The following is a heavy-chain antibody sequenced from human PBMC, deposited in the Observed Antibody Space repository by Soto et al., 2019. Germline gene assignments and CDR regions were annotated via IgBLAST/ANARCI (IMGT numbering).Heavy chain of an antibody. CDR2: ISSSGSTI. Sequence: GGSLRLSCAASGFTFSDYYMSWIRQAPVKGLEWVSYISSSGSTIYYADSVKGRFTISRDNAKNSLYLQMNSLRAEDTAVYYCASYDYIWGSYLVYWGQGTLVTVSS. V-gene: IGHV3-11*01. D-gene: IGHD3-16*02. J-gene: IGHJ4*02. CDR3: ASYDYIWGSYLVY. CDR1: GFTFSDYY.